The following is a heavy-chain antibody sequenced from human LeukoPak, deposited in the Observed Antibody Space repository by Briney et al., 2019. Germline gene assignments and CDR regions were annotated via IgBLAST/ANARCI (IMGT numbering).Heavy chain of an antibody. CDR2: IYPADSDT. J-gene: IGHJ4*02. V-gene: IGHV5-51*01. D-gene: IGHD3-16*01. Sequence: KVGESLKIPCKGSGFSFTSYWIGWVRQMPGKGLEYMGIIYPADSDTRYSPSFQGQVTISADKSISTAYLQWSSLKASDTAMYYCARPGQLGEYTPYYFDFWGQGTLVTVSS. CDR3: ARPGQLGEYTPYYFDF. CDR1: GFSFTSYW.